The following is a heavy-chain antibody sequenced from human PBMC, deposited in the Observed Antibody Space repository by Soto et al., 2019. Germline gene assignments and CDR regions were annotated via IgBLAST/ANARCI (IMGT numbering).Heavy chain of an antibody. CDR2: IYYSGST. CDR3: ARHAFLFTAHVAFGY. D-gene: IGHD2-21*01. Sequence: PSETLSLTCTVSGGSISSRSYYWGCIRPPPGKGLEWIGSIYYSGSTYYNPSLKSRVTISVDTSKNQFSLKLSSVTAADTAVYYCARHAFLFTAHVAFGYWGQGTLVTVS. V-gene: IGHV4-39*01. CDR1: GGSISSRSYY. J-gene: IGHJ4*02.